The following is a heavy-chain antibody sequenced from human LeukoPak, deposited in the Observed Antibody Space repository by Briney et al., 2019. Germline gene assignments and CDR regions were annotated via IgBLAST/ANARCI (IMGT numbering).Heavy chain of an antibody. CDR1: GGTFSSYA. CDR2: IIPIFRTA. Sequence: GASVKVSCKASGGTFSSYAISWVRQAPGQGLEWMGGIIPIFRTANYAQKLQGRVTITADESTSTAYMELSSLTSEDTAVYYCARYPPRDTSYKISSEDYYYYYMDVWGKGTTVTVSS. D-gene: IGHD5-24*01. V-gene: IGHV1-69*01. CDR3: ARYPPRDTSYKISSEDYYYYYMDV. J-gene: IGHJ6*03.